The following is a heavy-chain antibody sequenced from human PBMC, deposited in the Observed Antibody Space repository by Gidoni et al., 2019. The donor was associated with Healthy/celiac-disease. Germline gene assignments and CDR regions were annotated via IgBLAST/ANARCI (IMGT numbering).Heavy chain of an antibody. CDR1: GFTFDDYA. D-gene: IGHD3-3*01. CDR2: ISWNSGSI. Sequence: EVQLMESGGGLVQPGRSLRLSCAASGFTFDDYAMHWVRQAPGKGLEWVSGISWNSGSIGYADSVKGRFTISRDNAKNSLYLQMNSLRAEDTALYYCAKDEYDFWSGPNAFDIWGQGTMVTVSS. V-gene: IGHV3-9*01. CDR3: AKDEYDFWSGPNAFDI. J-gene: IGHJ3*02.